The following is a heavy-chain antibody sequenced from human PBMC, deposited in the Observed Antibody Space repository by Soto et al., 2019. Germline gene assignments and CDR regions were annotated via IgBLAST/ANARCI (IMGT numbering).Heavy chain of an antibody. Sequence: QVQLVQSGVEVKKPGASVKVSCKASGYTFKNYGISWVRQAPGQGLEWMGWISTFHGNTDYAQNVQGRITITADTSTSTAYMELRDLRSDDTAVYYCARDPHVSTWRNIDYWGQGTLVTVSS. D-gene: IGHD4-4*01. J-gene: IGHJ4*02. CDR3: ARDPHVSTWRNIDY. V-gene: IGHV1-18*01. CDR2: ISTFHGNT. CDR1: GYTFKNYG.